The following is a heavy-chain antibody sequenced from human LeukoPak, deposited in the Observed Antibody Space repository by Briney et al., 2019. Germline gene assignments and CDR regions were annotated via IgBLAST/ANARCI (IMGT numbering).Heavy chain of an antibody. CDR1: GASVSGSAYY. D-gene: IGHD1-26*01. V-gene: IGHV4-39*07. CDR2: IDTSGNT. J-gene: IGHJ4*02. Sequence: PSETLSLTCTVSGASVSGSAYYWGWIRQPPGKGLEWIGRIDTSGNTNYKPSLKSRVTMSVDTSKNQFSLKLSSVTAADTAVYYCARGAVGAIDYWGQGTLVTVSS. CDR3: ARGAVGAIDY.